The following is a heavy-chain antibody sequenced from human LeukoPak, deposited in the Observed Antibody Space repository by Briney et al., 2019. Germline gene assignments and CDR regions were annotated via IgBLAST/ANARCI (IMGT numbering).Heavy chain of an antibody. CDR3: ARTYTSMVPLYFDS. J-gene: IGHJ4*02. CDR1: GGSINSGY. CDR2: LYPSGST. Sequence: RASETLSLTCSVSGGSINSGYWSWIRQPPGKGLEWIGLLYPSGSTNYNPSLKSRVTISVDTSRTQFSLKLSSVTAADTAVYYCARTYTSMVPLYFDSWGQGTLVTVSS. D-gene: IGHD5-18*01. V-gene: IGHV4-59*01.